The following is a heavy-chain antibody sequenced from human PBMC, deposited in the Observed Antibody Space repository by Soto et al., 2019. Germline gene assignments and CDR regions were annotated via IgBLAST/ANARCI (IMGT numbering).Heavy chain of an antibody. CDR1: CASISSYH. V-gene: IGHV4-59*01. Sequence: QVQLQESGPGLVKPSETLSLTCTVSCASISSYHWSWIRQTPGKGLEWIGYIYCSGSANYNPSLKSRVTFSVDTSKNQVSLKLSSVTAADTGVYYCAAAVPAEYVFPYYYMDVWGKGARVTVSS. D-gene: IGHD3-16*01. J-gene: IGHJ6*03. CDR2: IYCSGSA. CDR3: AAAVPAEYVFPYYYMDV.